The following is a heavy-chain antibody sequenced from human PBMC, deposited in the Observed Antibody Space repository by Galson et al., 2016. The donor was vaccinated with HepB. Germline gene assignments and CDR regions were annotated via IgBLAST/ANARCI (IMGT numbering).Heavy chain of an antibody. V-gene: IGHV3-30*03. CDR1: GFTFSHYG. Sequence: SLRLSCAASGFTFSHYGMHWVRQAPGKGLEWVAVISYDGSNKYSTESVKGRFTISRDISKNTLYLQMNSLRAEDTALYYCARDAFPDDACDIWGQGTMVTVSS. CDR2: ISYDGSNK. J-gene: IGHJ3*02. D-gene: IGHD3-16*01. CDR3: ARDAFPDDACDI.